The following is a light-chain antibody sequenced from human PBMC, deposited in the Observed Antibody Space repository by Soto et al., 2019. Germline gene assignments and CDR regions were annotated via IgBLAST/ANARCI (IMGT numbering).Light chain of an antibody. V-gene: IGLV2-14*03. CDR2: DVS. J-gene: IGLJ2*01. CDR1: SSDVGGYNY. Sequence: QSVLTQPASVSGSPGQSITISCTGTSSDVGGYNYVSWYQLHPDKAPKVMIHDVSNRPSGVSDRFSGSKSGNTASLTISGLQTEDEAEYYCSSYTSTSTVVFGGGTKLNVL. CDR3: SSYTSTSTVV.